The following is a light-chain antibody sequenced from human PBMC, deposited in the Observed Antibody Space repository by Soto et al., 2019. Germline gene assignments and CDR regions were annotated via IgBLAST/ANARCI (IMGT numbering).Light chain of an antibody. J-gene: IGKJ1*01. CDR1: QSIRSW. CDR2: KAS. Sequence: DKQMTQSPSTLPASVGDIVTVTCRASQSIRSWLAWYQEKPGKAPKLLIYKASLLETGVPSRFSGSGSGTEFTLTISSLQTDDFRTYYCQLYNCHPWTFGQGGIVDI. V-gene: IGKV1-5*03. CDR3: QLYNCHPWT.